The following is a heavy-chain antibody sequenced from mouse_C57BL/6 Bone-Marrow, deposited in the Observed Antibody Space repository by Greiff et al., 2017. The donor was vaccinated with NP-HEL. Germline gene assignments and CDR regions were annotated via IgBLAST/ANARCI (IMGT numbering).Heavy chain of an antibody. CDR1: GYTFTSYW. CDR2: IDPNSGGT. J-gene: IGHJ1*03. Sequence: VQLQQSGAELVKPGASVKLSCKASGYTFTSYWMHWVKQRPGRGLEWIGRIDPNSGGTKYNEKFKSKATLTVDKPSSTAYMQLSSLTSEDAAVYYCASRTDYSNWYFDVWGTGTTVTVSS. V-gene: IGHV1-72*01. CDR3: ASRTDYSNWYFDV. D-gene: IGHD2-5*01.